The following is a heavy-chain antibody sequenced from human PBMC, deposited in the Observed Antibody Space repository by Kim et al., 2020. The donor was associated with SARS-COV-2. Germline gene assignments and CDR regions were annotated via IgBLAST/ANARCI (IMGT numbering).Heavy chain of an antibody. CDR1: GFTFSSYA. CDR3: APRPNKMATMGNFDY. D-gene: IGHD5-12*01. V-gene: IGHV3-23*01. Sequence: GGSLRLSCAASGFTFSSYAMSWVRQAPGKGLEWVSAISGSGGSTYYADSVKGRFAISRDNSKNTRYLQMNSLRAEDTAVYYCAPRPNKMATMGNFDYWGQGALVTVSS. CDR2: ISGSGGST. J-gene: IGHJ4*02.